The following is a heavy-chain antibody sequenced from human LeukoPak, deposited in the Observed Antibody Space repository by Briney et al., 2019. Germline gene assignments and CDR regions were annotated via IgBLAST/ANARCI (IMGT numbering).Heavy chain of an antibody. Sequence: PSETLSLTCTVSGGSISSSSYYWGWIRQPPGKGLEWIGSIYYSGSTYYNPSLKSRVTISVDTSKNQFSLKLSSATAADTAVYYCARTSRRNRVRSYWGQGTLVTVSS. V-gene: IGHV4-39*07. D-gene: IGHD1-14*01. CDR2: IYYSGST. CDR3: ARTSRRNRVRSY. J-gene: IGHJ4*02. CDR1: GGSISSSSYY.